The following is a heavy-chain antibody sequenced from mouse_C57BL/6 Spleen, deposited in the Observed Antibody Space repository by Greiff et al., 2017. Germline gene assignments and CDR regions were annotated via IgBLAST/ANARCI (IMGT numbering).Heavy chain of an antibody. V-gene: IGHV1-54*01. J-gene: IGHJ2*01. CDR1: GYAFTNYL. CDR3: ARDYGSSAFDY. D-gene: IGHD1-1*01. Sequence: VKLQESGAELVRPGTSVKVSCKASGYAFTNYLIEWVKQRPGQGLEWIGVINPGSGGTNYNEKFKGKATLTAYKSSSTAYMQLSILTSEDSAVYFCARDYGSSAFDYWGQGTTLTVSS. CDR2: INPGSGGT.